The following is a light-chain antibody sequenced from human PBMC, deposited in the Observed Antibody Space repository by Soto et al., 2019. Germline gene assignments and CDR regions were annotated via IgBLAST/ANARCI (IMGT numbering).Light chain of an antibody. J-gene: IGLJ1*01. CDR3: TSYTSSSTLDV. V-gene: IGLV2-14*01. CDR1: SSDVGGYNY. Sequence: QSALTQPASVSGSPGQSITISCTGTSSDVGGYNYVSWYQQHPDKAPKLMIYEVSNRPSGVSNRFSASKSGHTASLTISGLQFEDEADYFCTSYTSSSTLDVFGTGTKLTVL. CDR2: EVS.